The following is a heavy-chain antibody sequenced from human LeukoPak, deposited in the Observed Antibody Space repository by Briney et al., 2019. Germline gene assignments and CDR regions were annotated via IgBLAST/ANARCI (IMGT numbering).Heavy chain of an antibody. D-gene: IGHD2-2*01. J-gene: IGHJ3*02. CDR1: EFTFSNYA. Sequence: GGSLRLSCVASEFTFSNYAMSWVRQAPGKGLEWVSSISASGGHTYYADSVKGRSTVSRDNSMDTLYLQMSSLRADDTAVYYCAVVCGGTNCYSGDAFDIWGRGTMVTVSS. CDR2: ISASGGHT. CDR3: AVVCGGTNCYSGDAFDI. V-gene: IGHV3-23*01.